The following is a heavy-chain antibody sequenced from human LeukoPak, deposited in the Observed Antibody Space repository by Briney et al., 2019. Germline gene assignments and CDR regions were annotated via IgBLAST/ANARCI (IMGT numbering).Heavy chain of an antibody. CDR1: GYTFTSYG. D-gene: IGHD2-15*01. J-gene: IGHJ6*02. CDR3: ARDIPGYSYYYGMDV. CDR2: ISAYNGNT. V-gene: IGHV1-18*01. Sequence: ASVKVSCKASGYTFTSYGISWVRQAPGQGLEWMGWISAYNGNTNYAQKLQGRVITTTDTSTSTAYMELRSLRSDDTAVYYCARDIPGYSYYYGMDVWGQGTTVTVSS.